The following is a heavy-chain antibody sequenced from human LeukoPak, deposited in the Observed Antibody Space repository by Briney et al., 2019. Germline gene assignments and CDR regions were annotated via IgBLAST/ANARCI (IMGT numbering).Heavy chain of an antibody. D-gene: IGHD3-10*01. CDR1: GGSFSGYY. J-gene: IGHJ5*02. CDR2: IYTSGST. V-gene: IGHV4-59*10. Sequence: SETLSLTCAVYGGSFSGYYWSWIRQPAGKGLEWIGRIYTSGSTNYNPSLKSRVTMSVDTSKNQFSLKLSSVTAADTAVYYCARYYYGSGSYSRRWFDPWGQGTLVTVSS. CDR3: ARYYYGSGSYSRRWFDP.